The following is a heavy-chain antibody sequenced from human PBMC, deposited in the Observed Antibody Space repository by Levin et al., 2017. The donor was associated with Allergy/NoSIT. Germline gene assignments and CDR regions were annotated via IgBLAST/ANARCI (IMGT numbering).Heavy chain of an antibody. CDR2: IHYSGST. D-gene: IGHD7-27*01. J-gene: IGHJ4*02. CDR1: GGSISSGSYY. CDR3: ERHTTGEGFDY. V-gene: IGHV4-39*01. Sequence: PSETLSLTCTVSGGSISSGSYYWGWIRQPPGKGLEWIGSIHYSGSTYYNPSLKSRVTISLDTSKNQFSLKLRSVTAPDTAVYYCERHTTGEGFDYWGQGTLVTVSS.